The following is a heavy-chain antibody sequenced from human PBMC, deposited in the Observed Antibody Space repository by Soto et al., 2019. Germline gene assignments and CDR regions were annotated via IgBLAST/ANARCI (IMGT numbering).Heavy chain of an antibody. V-gene: IGHV3-74*01. CDR3: ARGDKGGFDL. J-gene: IGHJ3*01. CDR1: GFTFNYYW. D-gene: IGHD2-21*02. CDR2: IHSDGSST. Sequence: EVQLVESEGGLVQRGGSLRLSCAASGFTFNYYWMHWVRQAPGQGLVWVSHIHSDGSSTTYADSVKGRFTISRDNAKNTLYLQMNSLRAEETAVYYCARGDKGGFDLWGQGTTVTVSS.